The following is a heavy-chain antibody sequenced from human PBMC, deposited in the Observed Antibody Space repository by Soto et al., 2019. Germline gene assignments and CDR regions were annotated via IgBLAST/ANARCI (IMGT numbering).Heavy chain of an antibody. Sequence: ASVKVSCKASGGTFSSYAISWVRQAPGQGLERMGGIIPIFGTANYAQKSQGRVTITADKSTSTAYMELSSPRSEDTAVYYCARARITMIGYFDYWGQGTLVTVSS. CDR2: IIPIFGTA. CDR1: GGTFSSYA. D-gene: IGHD3-22*01. CDR3: ARARITMIGYFDY. V-gene: IGHV1-69*06. J-gene: IGHJ4*02.